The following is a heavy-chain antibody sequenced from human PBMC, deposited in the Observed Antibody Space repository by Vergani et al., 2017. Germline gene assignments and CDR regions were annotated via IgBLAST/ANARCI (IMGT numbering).Heavy chain of an antibody. V-gene: IGHV4-59*01. CDR2: IYYSGST. CDR3: AGGWMVNDVFDI. Sequence: QVQLQESGPGLVKPSETLSLTCTVSGGSISSYYWSWIWQPPGKGLEWIGYIYYSGSTNYNPSLKSRVTISVDTSKNQFSLKLSSVTAADTAVDYCAGGWMVNDVFDIWGRGIMVTVSS. J-gene: IGHJ3*02. CDR1: GGSISSYY. D-gene: IGHD5-18*01.